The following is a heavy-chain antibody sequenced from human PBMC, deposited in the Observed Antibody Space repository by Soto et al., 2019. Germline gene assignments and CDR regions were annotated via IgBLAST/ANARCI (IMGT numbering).Heavy chain of an antibody. CDR3: ARHYDFWSGSKSHPPIDY. V-gene: IGHV4-39*01. CDR2: IYYSGST. Sequence: QLQLQESGPGLVKPSETLSLTCTVSGGSISSSSYYWGWIRQPPGKGLEWIGSIYYSGSTYYNPSLKSRVTISVDTSKNQFSLKLSSVTAADTAVYYCARHYDFWSGSKSHPPIDYWGQGTLVTVSS. J-gene: IGHJ4*02. CDR1: GGSISSSSYY. D-gene: IGHD3-3*01.